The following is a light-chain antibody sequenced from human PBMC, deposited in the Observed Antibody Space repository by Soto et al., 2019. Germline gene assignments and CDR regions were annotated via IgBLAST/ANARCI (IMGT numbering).Light chain of an antibody. CDR3: KQRSNWLT. V-gene: IGKV3-11*01. CDR2: DAS. J-gene: IGKJ4*01. Sequence: EIVLTQSPATLSLSPGERATLSCRASQSVSSYLAWYQQKPGQAPRLLIYDASNRATGIPARSSGSGSGTDFTLTISSLEPEDFAVYYCKQRSNWLTFGGGTKVEIK. CDR1: QSVSSY.